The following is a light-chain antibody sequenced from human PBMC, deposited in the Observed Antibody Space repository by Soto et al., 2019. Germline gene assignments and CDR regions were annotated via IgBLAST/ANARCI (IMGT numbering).Light chain of an antibody. V-gene: IGLV2-14*01. CDR1: SSDVGGYNY. CDR2: EVS. CDR3: SSYTSSNTLV. J-gene: IGLJ2*01. Sequence: QSVLTQPASVSGSPGQSITISCPGTSSDVGGYNYVSRYQQHPGKAPKLMIYEVSNRPSGVSNRFSGSKSGNTASLTISGLQAEDEADYYCSSYTSSNTLVFGVGTKVTVL.